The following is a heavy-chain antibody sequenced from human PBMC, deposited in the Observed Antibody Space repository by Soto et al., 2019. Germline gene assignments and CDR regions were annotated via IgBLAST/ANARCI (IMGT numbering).Heavy chain of an antibody. CDR3: ARVRYNYYGMDV. CDR2: IYYSGST. Sequence: SETLSLTCTVSGGSISSYYWSWIRQHPGKGLEWIGYIYYSGSTYYNPSLKSRVTISVDTSKNQFSLKLSSVTAADTAVYYCARVRYNYYGMDVWGQGTTVTVSS. V-gene: IGHV4-59*06. J-gene: IGHJ6*02. CDR1: GGSISSYY. D-gene: IGHD3-10*01.